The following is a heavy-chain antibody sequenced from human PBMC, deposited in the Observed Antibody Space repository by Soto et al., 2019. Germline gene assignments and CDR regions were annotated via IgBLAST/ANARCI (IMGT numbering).Heavy chain of an antibody. CDR1: GGSISSGGHY. CDR2: IYYSGST. V-gene: IGHV4-31*03. CDR3: ARGYSRSWYSPDSSRWGALFDY. Sequence: QVQLQESGPGLVKPSQTLSLTCTVSGGSISSGGHYWSWIRQNTGMGLEWIGYIYYSGSTYYNPSLKSRVTISVDTSKNPFSLKLSSVTAADTAVYYCARGYSRSWYSPDSSRWGALFDYWGQGTLVTVSS. J-gene: IGHJ4*02. D-gene: IGHD6-13*01.